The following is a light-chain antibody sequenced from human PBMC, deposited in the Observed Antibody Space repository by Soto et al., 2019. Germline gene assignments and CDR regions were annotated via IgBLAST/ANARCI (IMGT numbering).Light chain of an antibody. J-gene: IGLJ2*01. V-gene: IGLV3-21*01. Sequence: SSELTQPPSVSVAPGQTARVACGGSNIGSKSVHWYQQKPGHAPVLVMYYDSDRPSGIPGRFSGYNSGNTATLTISRVEAGDEADYYCQVWDISSAHVIFGGGTKVTVL. CDR2: YDS. CDR3: QVWDISSAHVI. CDR1: NIGSKS.